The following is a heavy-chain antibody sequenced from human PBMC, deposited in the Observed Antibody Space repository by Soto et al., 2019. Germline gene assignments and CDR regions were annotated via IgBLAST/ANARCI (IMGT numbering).Heavy chain of an antibody. CDR3: ATTADYGGNMNRAGY. CDR2: ISSSGSTI. CDR1: GFTFSDYY. J-gene: IGHJ4*02. Sequence: PGGSLRLSCAASGFTFSDYYMSWIRQAPGKGLEWVSYISSSGSTIYYADSVKGRFTISRDNAKNSLYLQMNSLRAEDTAVYYCATTADYGGNMNRAGYWGQGTLVTVSS. V-gene: IGHV3-11*01. D-gene: IGHD4-17*01.